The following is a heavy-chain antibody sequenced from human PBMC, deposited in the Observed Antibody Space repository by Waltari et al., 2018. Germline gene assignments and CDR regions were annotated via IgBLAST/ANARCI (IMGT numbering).Heavy chain of an antibody. CDR2: INNNGGGT. J-gene: IGHJ4*02. V-gene: IGHV3-64*07. CDR3: ATDFRKSSCS. D-gene: IGHD6-6*01. Sequence: QLVESGGGLVQPGGSLRLACSASGPPFDSYTMHWVRQAPGKGLQYVSTINNNGGGTHYADSVKGRFSISRDNSRNKVFLQMGGLRLEDTAVYYCATDFRKSSCSWGQGTLVIVSS. CDR1: GPPFDSYT.